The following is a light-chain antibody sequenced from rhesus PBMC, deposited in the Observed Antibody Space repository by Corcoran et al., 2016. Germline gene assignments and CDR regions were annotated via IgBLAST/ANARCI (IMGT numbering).Light chain of an antibody. CDR3: QQYNTSPPYS. J-gene: IGKJ2*01. Sequence: DIQMTQSPSSLSASVGDTVTITCRASQSINSWLAWYQQKPGKAPKPLIYKASTLQKGVPSRFSGIGSGTDFTLTISSLQSEDFATYYCQQYNTSPPYSFGQGTKVDIK. V-gene: IGKV1-22*01. CDR2: KAS. CDR1: QSINSW.